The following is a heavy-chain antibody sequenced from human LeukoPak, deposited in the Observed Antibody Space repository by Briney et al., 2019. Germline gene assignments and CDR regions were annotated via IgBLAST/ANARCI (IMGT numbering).Heavy chain of an antibody. CDR1: GGTFSSYA. J-gene: IGHJ4*02. Sequence: SVKVSCKASGGTFSSYAISWVRQAPGQGLEWMGRIIPIFGVANYAQKFQGRVTITADKSTSTAYMELSSLRSEDTAVYYCASDGYSGSYRGSYYWGQGTLVTVSS. CDR2: IIPIFGVA. CDR3: ASDGYSGSYRGSYY. D-gene: IGHD1-26*01. V-gene: IGHV1-69*04.